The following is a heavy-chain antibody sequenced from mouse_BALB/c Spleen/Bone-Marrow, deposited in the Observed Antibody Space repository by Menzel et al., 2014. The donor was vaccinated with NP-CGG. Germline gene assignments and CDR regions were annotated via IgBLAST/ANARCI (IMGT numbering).Heavy chain of an antibody. CDR1: GYTITSYT. CDR3: AGRYYGNPFGY. Sequence: QVQLKESGAELARPGASVKMSCKASGYTITSYTMHWVKQRPGQGLEWIGYINPSSGYTNYNQKFKDKAILTADKSSSTAYMQLSSLTSEDYAVYYCAGRYYGNPFGYWGQGTTLTVSS. V-gene: IGHV1-4*01. D-gene: IGHD2-1*01. J-gene: IGHJ2*01. CDR2: INPSSGYT.